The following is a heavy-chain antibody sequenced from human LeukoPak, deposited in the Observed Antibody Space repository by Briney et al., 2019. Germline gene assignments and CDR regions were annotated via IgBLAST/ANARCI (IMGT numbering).Heavy chain of an antibody. CDR2: ISYDGSNK. J-gene: IGHJ4*02. V-gene: IGHV3-30-3*01. D-gene: IGHD1-26*01. CDR1: GFTFSSYA. CDR3: ATTTLGGSYPFDY. Sequence: GGSLRLSCAASGFTFSSYAMHWVRQAPGKGLEWVAVISYDGSNKYYADSVKGRFTITRDNSKNTLYLQMNSLRAEDTAVYYCATTTLGGSYPFDYWGQGTLVTVSS.